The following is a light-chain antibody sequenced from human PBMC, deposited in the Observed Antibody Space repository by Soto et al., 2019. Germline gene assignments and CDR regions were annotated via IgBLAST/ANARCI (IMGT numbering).Light chain of an antibody. Sequence: DIQMTQSPSTLSASVGDRVTITCRASRPIKSWLAWYQQKPGKAPKLLIYEASRLESGVPSRFGGSGSGTEFTLIISGLQPDDFATYYCQQYDSYSWTFGQGTKVEIK. CDR3: QQYDSYSWT. V-gene: IGKV1-5*03. CDR1: RPIKSW. J-gene: IGKJ1*01. CDR2: EAS.